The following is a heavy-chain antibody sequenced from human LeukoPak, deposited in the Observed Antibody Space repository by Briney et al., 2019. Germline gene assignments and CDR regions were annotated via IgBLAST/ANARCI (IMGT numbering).Heavy chain of an antibody. V-gene: IGHV3-43*01. J-gene: IGHJ4*02. CDR2: ISWDGGST. D-gene: IGHD4-11*01. CDR1: GFTFDDYT. CDR3: AKDKNRGTVTTPPDY. Sequence: GGSLRLSCAASGFTFDDYTMHWVRQAPGKGLEWVSFISWDGGSTYYADSVKGRFTISRDNSKNSLYLQMNSLRTEDTALYYCAKDKNRGTVTTPPDYWGQGTLVTVSS.